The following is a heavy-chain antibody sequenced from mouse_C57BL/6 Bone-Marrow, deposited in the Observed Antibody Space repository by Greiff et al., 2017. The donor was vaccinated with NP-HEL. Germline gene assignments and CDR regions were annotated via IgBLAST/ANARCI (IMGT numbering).Heavy chain of an antibody. J-gene: IGHJ3*01. CDR2: IYPGDGDT. V-gene: IGHV1-80*01. CDR3: ARWADYYGSSIAY. CDR1: GYAFSSYW. Sequence: QVHVKQSGAELVKPGASVKISCKASGYAFSSYWMNWVKQRPGKGLEWIGQIYPGDGDTNYNGKFKGKATLTADKSSSTAYMQLSSLTSEDSAVYFCARWADYYGSSIAYWGQGTLVTVSA. D-gene: IGHD1-1*01.